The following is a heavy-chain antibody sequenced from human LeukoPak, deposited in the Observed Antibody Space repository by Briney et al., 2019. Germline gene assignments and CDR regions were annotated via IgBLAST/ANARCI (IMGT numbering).Heavy chain of an antibody. CDR3: ARDLTAARQRYYYGMDV. CDR1: GYTFTGYY. V-gene: IGHV1-2*02. J-gene: IGHJ6*02. CDR2: INPNSGGT. D-gene: IGHD6-6*01. Sequence: ASGKVSCKASGYTFTGYYMHWVRQAPGQGLEWMGWINPNSGGTDYAQKFQGRVTMTRDTSISTAYMELSRLRSDDTAVYYCARDLTAARQRYYYGMDVWGQGTTVTVSS.